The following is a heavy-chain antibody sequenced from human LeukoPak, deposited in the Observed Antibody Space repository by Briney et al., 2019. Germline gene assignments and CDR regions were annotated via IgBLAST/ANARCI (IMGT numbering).Heavy chain of an antibody. CDR3: AKALTSGWYLDAFNI. J-gene: IGHJ3*02. CDR2: INSDGSSI. Sequence: GGSLRLSCAASGFTFSSHWMHWVRQAPGKGLVWVSRINSDGSSISYADSVKGRFTISRDNSKNTLFLEMNSLRAEDTAVYYCAKALTSGWYLDAFNIWGQGTMVTVSS. CDR1: GFTFSSHW. D-gene: IGHD6-19*01. V-gene: IGHV3-74*01.